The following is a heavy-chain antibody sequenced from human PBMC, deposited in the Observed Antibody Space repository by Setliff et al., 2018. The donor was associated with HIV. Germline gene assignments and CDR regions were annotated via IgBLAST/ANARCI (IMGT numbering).Heavy chain of an antibody. V-gene: IGHV4-61*02. CDR1: GGSISSGSYY. CDR2: IYTSGST. D-gene: IGHD2-8*02. CDR3: ARLIHTGLLYFDY. Sequence: SETLSLTCTVSGGSISSGSYYWSWIRQPAGKGLEWIGRIYTSGSTNYNPSLKSRVTISLDTSRYQFSLHLRSVTAADTALYYCARLIHTGLLYFDYLCLGKLVTASS. J-gene: IGHJ4*02.